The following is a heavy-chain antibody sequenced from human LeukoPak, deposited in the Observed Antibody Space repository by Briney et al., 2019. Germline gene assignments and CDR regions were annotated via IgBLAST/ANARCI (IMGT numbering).Heavy chain of an antibody. Sequence: SVKVSCKASGGTFSSYTISWVRQAPGQGLEWMGRIIPILGIANYAQKFQGRVTITADKSTSTAYMELSSLRSEDTAVYYCASISGSYSVGYFGYWGQGTLVTVSS. CDR1: GGTFSSYT. D-gene: IGHD1-26*01. CDR3: ASISGSYSVGYFGY. CDR2: IIPILGIA. V-gene: IGHV1-69*02. J-gene: IGHJ4*02.